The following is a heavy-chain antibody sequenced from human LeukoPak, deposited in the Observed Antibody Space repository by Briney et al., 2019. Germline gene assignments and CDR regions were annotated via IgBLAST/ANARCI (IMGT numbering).Heavy chain of an antibody. CDR3: ARVNINNWHSCDY. CDR2: IYHSGSP. V-gene: IGHV4-4*02. D-gene: IGHD1-1*01. CDR1: GGSISSNNW. Sequence: SGTLSLTCAVSGGSISSNNWWGWVRQPPGKGLEWIGEIYHSGSPNYNPSLKSRVTISVDKSRNHFSLNPSFVTAADTAVYYCARVNINNWHSCDYWGQGTLVTVSS. J-gene: IGHJ4*02.